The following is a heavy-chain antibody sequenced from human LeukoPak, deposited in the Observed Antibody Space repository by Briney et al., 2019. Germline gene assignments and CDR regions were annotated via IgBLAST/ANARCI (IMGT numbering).Heavy chain of an antibody. V-gene: IGHV4-59*08. CDR1: GGSISSYY. Sequence: KSPETLSLTCTVSGGSISSYYWSWIRQPPGKGLEWIAYIDYRGSTTYNPSLKSRVTISVDTSRNQFSLKLSSVTAADTAVYYCARSRTTVVMDPVGYFDLWGRGTLVTVSS. CDR2: IDYRGST. CDR3: ARSRTTVVMDPVGYFDL. D-gene: IGHD4-23*01. J-gene: IGHJ2*01.